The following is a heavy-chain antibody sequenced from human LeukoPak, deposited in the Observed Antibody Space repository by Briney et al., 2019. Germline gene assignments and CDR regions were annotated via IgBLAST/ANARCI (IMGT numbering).Heavy chain of an antibody. J-gene: IGHJ3*02. CDR2: IWYDGSNK. Sequence: GRSLRLSCAASGFTFGSYGMHWVRQAPGKGLEWVAVIWYDGSNKYYADSVKGRFTISRDNSKNTLYLQMNSLRAEDTAVYYCAREVEWELLARDAFDIWGQGTMVTVSS. D-gene: IGHD1-26*01. CDR1: GFTFGSYG. V-gene: IGHV3-33*01. CDR3: AREVEWELLARDAFDI.